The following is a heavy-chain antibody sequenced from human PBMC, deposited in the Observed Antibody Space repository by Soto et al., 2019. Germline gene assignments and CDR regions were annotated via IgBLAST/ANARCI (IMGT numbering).Heavy chain of an antibody. CDR3: AKGDCSGGRCYRGFDY. Sequence: LRRSCAASGFTFSSYAMNWVRQSPGKGLEWVSGVSASGSITSYADSAKGRFTISRDNAKNTVFLQMTGLRAEDTAVYFCAKGDCSGGRCYRGFDYWGQGTLVTVSS. CDR2: VSASGSIT. CDR1: GFTFSSYA. J-gene: IGHJ4*02. D-gene: IGHD2-15*01. V-gene: IGHV3-23*01.